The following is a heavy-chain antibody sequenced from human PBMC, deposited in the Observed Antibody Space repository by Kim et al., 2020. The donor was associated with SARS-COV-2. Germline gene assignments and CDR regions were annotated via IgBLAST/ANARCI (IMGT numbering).Heavy chain of an antibody. V-gene: IGHV3-30*04. CDR2: ISYDGSNK. CDR1: GFTFSSYA. J-gene: IGHJ4*02. CDR3: ARGVGSGGSW. D-gene: IGHD2-15*01. Sequence: GGSLRLSCAASGFTFSSYAMHWVRQAPGKGLEWVAVISYDGSNKYYADSVKGRFTISRDNSKNTLYLQMNSLRAEDTAVYYCARGVGSGGSWWGQGTLVTVSS.